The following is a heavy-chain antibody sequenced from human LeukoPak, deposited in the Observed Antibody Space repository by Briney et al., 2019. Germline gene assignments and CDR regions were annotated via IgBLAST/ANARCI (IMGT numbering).Heavy chain of an antibody. CDR1: GFTFSSYA. Sequence: PGGSLRLSCVVSGFTFSSYAMSWVRQAPGKGLEWVSAISGSGGSTYYADSVKGRFTISRDNSKNTLYLQMNSLRAEDTAVYYCAKRYCSSTSCYPGDAFDIWGQGTMVTVSS. CDR3: AKRYCSSTSCYPGDAFDI. J-gene: IGHJ3*02. D-gene: IGHD2-2*01. CDR2: ISGSGGST. V-gene: IGHV3-23*01.